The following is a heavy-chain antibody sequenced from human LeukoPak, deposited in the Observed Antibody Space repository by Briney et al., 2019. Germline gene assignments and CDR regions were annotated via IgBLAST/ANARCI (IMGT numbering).Heavy chain of an antibody. CDR3: STEIH. Sequence: MHWVRQAPGKGLEWVGRIKSKNDGGTTDYAAPVKGRFTISRDDSENTLYLQMNSLKTEDTGVYYCSTEIHWGQGTLVTVSS. V-gene: IGHV3-15*01. CDR2: IKSKNDGGTT. J-gene: IGHJ4*02.